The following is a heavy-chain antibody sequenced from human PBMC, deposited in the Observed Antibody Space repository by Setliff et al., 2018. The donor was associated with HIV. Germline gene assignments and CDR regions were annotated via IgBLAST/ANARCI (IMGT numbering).Heavy chain of an antibody. CDR2: IRYDGDNQ. J-gene: IGHJ6*03. V-gene: IGHV3-30*02. CDR1: GFTFSSHT. Sequence: PGGSLRLSCAASGFTFSSHTMSWVRQAPGKGLKWVAFIRYDGDNQYYADSVRGRFTISRDNSKSTLYLRMNSLRAEDTAVYYCARGSSGWGMDFYYYYMDVWGKGTTVTVSS. CDR3: ARGSSGWGMDFYYYYMDV. D-gene: IGHD6-19*01.